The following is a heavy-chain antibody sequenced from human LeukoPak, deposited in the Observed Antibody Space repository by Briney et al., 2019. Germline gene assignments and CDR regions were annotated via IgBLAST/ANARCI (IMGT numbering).Heavy chain of an antibody. V-gene: IGHV3-48*03. D-gene: IGHD2-21*01. CDR2: IGSSGTTI. J-gene: IGHJ4*02. CDR1: GFTFSTYE. Sequence: GGSLRLSCAASGFTFSTYETNWVRQAPGRGLEWVSYIGSSGTTIYYADSVEGRFTISRDNAKNTLYLQMNSLRAEGTAVYYCARVRSGYYFDYWGQGNLVTVSS. CDR3: ARVRSGYYFDY.